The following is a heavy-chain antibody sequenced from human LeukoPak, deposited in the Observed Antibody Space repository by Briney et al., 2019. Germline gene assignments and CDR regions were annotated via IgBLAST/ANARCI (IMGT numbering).Heavy chain of an antibody. V-gene: IGHV4-39*07. CDR1: GGSISSSSYY. CDR2: IYYSGST. J-gene: IGHJ2*01. CDR3: ARGPTSAEVRNWCFDL. Sequence: SETLSLTCTVSGGSISSSSYYWGWIRQPPGKGLEWIGSIYYSGSTYYNPSLKSRVTMSLDRSKKQFSLNLRSLTAADTAVYYCARGPTSAEVRNWCFDLWGRGTLVAVSS.